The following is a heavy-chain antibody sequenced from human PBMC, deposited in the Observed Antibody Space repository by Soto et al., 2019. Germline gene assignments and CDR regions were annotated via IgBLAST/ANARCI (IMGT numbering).Heavy chain of an antibody. D-gene: IGHD6-19*01. CDR2: IYLGDSAT. V-gene: IGHV5-51*01. J-gene: IGHJ4*02. CDR3: ASSGYRSRIDY. CDR1: GYSFTSYW. Sequence: GESLKISCKGSGYSFTSYWTAWVRQMPGKGLEWMGIIYLGDSATRYSPSFQGQVTISADKSISTAFLQWSSLKASDTAMYYCASSGYRSRIDYWGQGTLVTVPS.